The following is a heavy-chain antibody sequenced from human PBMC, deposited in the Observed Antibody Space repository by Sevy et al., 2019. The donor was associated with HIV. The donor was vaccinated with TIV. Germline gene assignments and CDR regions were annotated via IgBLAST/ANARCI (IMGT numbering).Heavy chain of an antibody. CDR1: GYTFTSYG. D-gene: IGHD3-3*01. CDR2: ISAYNGDT. V-gene: IGHV1-18*01. J-gene: IGHJ3*02. Sequence: ASVKVSCKASGYTFTSYGISWVRQAPGQGLEWMGCISAYNGDTNYAQTLQGRVTMTTDTSTSTAYMELTSLRSDDTAVYFCARGYYDFWSGYYRRDAFDSWGQGTSVTVSS. CDR3: ARGYYDFWSGYYRRDAFDS.